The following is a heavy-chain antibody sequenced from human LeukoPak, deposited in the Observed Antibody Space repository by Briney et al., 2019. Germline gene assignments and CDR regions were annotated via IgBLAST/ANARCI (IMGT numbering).Heavy chain of an antibody. CDR1: GGSISSSNW. J-gene: IGHJ2*01. Sequence: SETLSLTCAVSGGSISSSNWWSWVRQPPGKGLEWIGEIYHSGSTNYNPSLKSRVTISVDKSKNQFSLKLSSVTAADTAVYYCARDPITVTSSLYFDLWGRGTLVTVSS. CDR3: ARDPITVTSSLYFDL. V-gene: IGHV4-4*02. CDR2: IYHSGST. D-gene: IGHD4-17*01.